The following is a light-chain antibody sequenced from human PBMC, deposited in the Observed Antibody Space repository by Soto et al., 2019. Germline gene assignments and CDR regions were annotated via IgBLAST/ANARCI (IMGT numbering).Light chain of an antibody. J-gene: IGKJ1*01. CDR3: QQYNNWPRT. CDR1: QSVRRN. V-gene: IGKV3-15*01. Sequence: EIVMTQSPVTLSVSPGDRATLSCRASQSVRRNLAWYQQKPGQAPRLLIYGASTRATGMPARFSGSGSGTEFTLTISSLQSEDFAVYYCQQYNNWPRTFGQGTKVEIK. CDR2: GAS.